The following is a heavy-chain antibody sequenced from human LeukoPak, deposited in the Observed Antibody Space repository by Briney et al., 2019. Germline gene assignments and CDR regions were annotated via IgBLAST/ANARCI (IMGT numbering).Heavy chain of an antibody. CDR1: GYTLTELS. Sequence: ASVKVSCKVSGYTLTELSMHWVRQAPGKGLEWMGGFDPEDGETIYAQKFQGRVTTTEDTSTDTAYMELSSLRSEDTAVYYCATLGGGYSYGNWFDPWGQGTLVTVSS. D-gene: IGHD5-18*01. V-gene: IGHV1-24*01. CDR3: ATLGGGYSYGNWFDP. CDR2: FDPEDGET. J-gene: IGHJ5*02.